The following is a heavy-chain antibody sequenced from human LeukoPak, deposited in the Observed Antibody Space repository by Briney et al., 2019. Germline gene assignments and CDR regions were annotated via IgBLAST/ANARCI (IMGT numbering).Heavy chain of an antibody. Sequence: ASVKVSCKASGYTFTGYYMHWVRQAPGQGLEWMGWISAYNGNTNYAQKLQGRVTMTTDTSTSTAYMELRSLRSDDTAVYYCARAEEGAYYDILTGYSFDYWGQGTLVTVSS. CDR3: ARAEEGAYYDILTGYSFDY. V-gene: IGHV1-18*04. D-gene: IGHD3-9*01. CDR2: ISAYNGNT. CDR1: GYTFTGYY. J-gene: IGHJ4*02.